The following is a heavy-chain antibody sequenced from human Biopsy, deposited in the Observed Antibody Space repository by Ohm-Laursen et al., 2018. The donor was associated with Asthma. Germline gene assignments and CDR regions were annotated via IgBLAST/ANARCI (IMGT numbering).Heavy chain of an antibody. CDR1: GFTFSNYA. CDR3: ARSDDMGV. Sequence: SLRLSCTASGFTFSNYAIHWVRQAPGKGLERVALISYEGSNKPYAESVKGRITISRDNSKNTLYLQMNSLRAEDTAVYYCARSDDMGVWGQGTTVTVSS. V-gene: IGHV3-30*03. J-gene: IGHJ6*02. CDR2: ISYEGSNK.